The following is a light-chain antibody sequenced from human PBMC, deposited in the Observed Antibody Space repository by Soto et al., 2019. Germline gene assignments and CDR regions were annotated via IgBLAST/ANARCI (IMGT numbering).Light chain of an antibody. CDR2: GVS. V-gene: IGLV2-14*01. Sequence: QSALTQPASVSGSPGQSITISCTGTPSDIGNYNYVSWYQQHPGKAPKLIIYGVSNRPSGVSNRFSASKSDNAASLTISGLQAEDEADYYCSSYTAYTTLWVFGGGTQLTVL. CDR1: PSDIGNYNY. CDR3: SSYTAYTTLWV. J-gene: IGLJ3*02.